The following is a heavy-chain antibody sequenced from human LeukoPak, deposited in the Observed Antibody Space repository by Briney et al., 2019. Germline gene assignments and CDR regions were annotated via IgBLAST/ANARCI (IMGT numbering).Heavy chain of an antibody. CDR1: GFTVSSNY. D-gene: IGHD4-23*01. CDR3: ARAAPPYYYGGNRIPSYYYYYMDV. Sequence: PGGSLRLSCAASGFTVSSNYMSWVRQAPGKGLEWVSVIYSGGSTYYADSVKGRFTISRDNSKNTLYLQMNSLRADDTAVYYCARAAPPYYYGGNRIPSYYYYYMDVWGKGTTVTVSS. V-gene: IGHV3-66*01. CDR2: IYSGGST. J-gene: IGHJ6*03.